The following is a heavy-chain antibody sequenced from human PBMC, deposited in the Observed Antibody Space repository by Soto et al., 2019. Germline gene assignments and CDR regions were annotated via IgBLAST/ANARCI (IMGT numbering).Heavy chain of an antibody. CDR2: IYYSGST. J-gene: IGHJ5*02. Sequence: PSETLSLTCTVSGGSISSGGYYWSWIRQHPGKGLEWIGYIYYSGSTYYNPSLKSRVTISVDTSKNQFSLKLSSVTAADTAVYYCARDYGDYINWFDPWGQGTLVTVSS. CDR3: ARDYGDYINWFDP. CDR1: GGSISSGGYY. V-gene: IGHV4-31*03. D-gene: IGHD4-17*01.